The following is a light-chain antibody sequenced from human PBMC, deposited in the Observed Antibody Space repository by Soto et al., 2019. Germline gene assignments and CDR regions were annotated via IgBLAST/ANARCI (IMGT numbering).Light chain of an antibody. CDR3: SSFTSSSTVV. J-gene: IGLJ2*01. CDR1: SSDVGIYKY. CDR2: EVT. Sequence: ALTQPASVSGSPGQSITISCTGTSSDVGIYKYVSWYQQHPGKAPNLMIYEVTNRPSGVSDRFSGSKSGNTASLTISGLQAEDEADYYCSSFTSSSTVVFGGGTKLTVL. V-gene: IGLV2-14*01.